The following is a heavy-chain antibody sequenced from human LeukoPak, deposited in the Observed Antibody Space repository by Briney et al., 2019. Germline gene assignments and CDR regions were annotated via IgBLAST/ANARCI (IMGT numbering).Heavy chain of an antibody. Sequence: GRSLRLSCAASGFTFSSYGMHWVRQAPGKGLEWVAVISYDGSNKYYADSVKSRFTISRDNSKNTLYLQMNSLRAEDTAVYYCAKDRKTYYYYGMDVWGQGTTVTVSS. V-gene: IGHV3-30*18. CDR1: GFTFSSYG. J-gene: IGHJ6*02. CDR2: ISYDGSNK. CDR3: AKDRKTYYYYGMDV.